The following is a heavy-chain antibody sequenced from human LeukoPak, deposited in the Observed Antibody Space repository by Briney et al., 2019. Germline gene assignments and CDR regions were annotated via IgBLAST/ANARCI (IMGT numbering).Heavy chain of an antibody. CDR2: INHSGST. V-gene: IGHV4-34*01. J-gene: IGHJ4*02. CDR3: ARGRGIAAAGYNDY. CDR1: GGSFSGYY. Sequence: SETLSLTWAVYGGSFSGYYWSWIRQPPGKGLEWIGEINHSGSTNYNPSLKSRVTISVDTSKNQFSLKLSSVTAADTAVYYCARGRGIAAAGYNDYWGQGTLVTVPS. D-gene: IGHD6-13*01.